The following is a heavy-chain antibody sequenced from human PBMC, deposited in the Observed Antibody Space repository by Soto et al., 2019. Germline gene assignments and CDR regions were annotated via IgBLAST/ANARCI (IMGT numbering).Heavy chain of an antibody. J-gene: IGHJ6*03. D-gene: IGHD3-22*01. CDR2: ISYDGSNK. Sequence: GGSLRLSCAASGFTFSSYGMHWVRQAPGKGLEWVAVISYDGSNKYYADSVKGRFTISRDNSKNTLYLQMNSLRAEDTAVYYCAKDGNYYDSSGYYYTYYYYYMDVWGKGTPVTVSS. CDR3: AKDGNYYDSSGYYYTYYYYYMDV. CDR1: GFTFSSYG. V-gene: IGHV3-30*18.